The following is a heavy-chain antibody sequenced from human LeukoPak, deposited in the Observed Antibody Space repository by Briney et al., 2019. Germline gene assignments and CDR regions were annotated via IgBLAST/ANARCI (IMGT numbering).Heavy chain of an antibody. CDR2: IYYSGST. D-gene: IGHD2-15*01. Sequence: SETLSLTCTVSGGSVSGGNYYWSWIRQPPGTGLEWVGYIYYSGSTNYNPSLKSRVTMSVDTSQNQFSLKLSSVTAADTAVYYCARSSRRYCGGGGCFGYWGQGTLVIVSS. J-gene: IGHJ4*03. CDR1: GGSVSGGNYY. V-gene: IGHV4-61*01. CDR3: ARSSRRYCGGGGCFGY.